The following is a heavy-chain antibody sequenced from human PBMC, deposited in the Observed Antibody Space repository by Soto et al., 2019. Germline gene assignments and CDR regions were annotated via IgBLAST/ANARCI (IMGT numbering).Heavy chain of an antibody. J-gene: IGHJ4*02. D-gene: IGHD2-15*01. Sequence: GESLKISCKGSGYSFAGYWITWVRQKPGKGLEWMGRIDPSDSQTYYSPSFRGHVTISATKSITTVFLQWSSLRASDTAMYYCAKLASGGKPIDYWGQGTLVTVSS. CDR2: IDPSDSQT. CDR3: AKLASGGKPIDY. V-gene: IGHV5-10-1*01. CDR1: GYSFAGYW.